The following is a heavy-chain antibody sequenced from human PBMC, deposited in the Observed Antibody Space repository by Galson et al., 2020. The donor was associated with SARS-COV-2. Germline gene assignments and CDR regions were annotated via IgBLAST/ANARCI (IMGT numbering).Heavy chain of an antibody. J-gene: IGHJ4*02. CDR2: IFYSGST. CDR3: ARGRSTGVFYDGFDD. D-gene: IGHD2-2*01. V-gene: IGHV4-59*12. Sequence: ASETLSLTCTVSGDSISSYYWSWIRQPPGKGLEWIGYIFYSGSTSYNPSLKSRVTMSMDTSKNQFSLTLRSVTAADTAVYFCARGRSTGVFYDGFDDWGQGTHVIVSS. CDR1: GDSISSYY.